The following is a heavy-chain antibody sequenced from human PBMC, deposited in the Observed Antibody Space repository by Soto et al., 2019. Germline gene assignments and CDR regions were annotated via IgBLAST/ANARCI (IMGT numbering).Heavy chain of an antibody. V-gene: IGHV1-2*02. D-gene: IGHD2-15*01. CDR2: INPISGGT. Sequence: GASVKVSCKTSGYTFTGHHIHWVRQAPGQGLEWMGWINPISGGTKYREKFQGRVSITRDKSSSTAYMELSSLTSDDSAVYYCAKDGRHCSGGSCPQGHWGQGTLVTVPA. J-gene: IGHJ4*02. CDR3: AKDGRHCSGGSCPQGH. CDR1: GYTFTGHH.